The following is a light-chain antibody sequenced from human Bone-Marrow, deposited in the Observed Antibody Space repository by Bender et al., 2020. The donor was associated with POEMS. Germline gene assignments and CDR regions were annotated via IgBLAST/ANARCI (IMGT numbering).Light chain of an antibody. J-gene: IGLJ3*02. CDR3: CSFAGSNTWV. V-gene: IGLV2-23*01. Sequence: QSVLTQPASVSGSPGQSITMSCTGSSSDVGNYNLVSWYQQHPGKAPKLMIYEGDKRPSGTSNRFSGSKSGDTASLTISGLQAEDEADYYCCSFAGSNTWVFGGGTKVTVL. CDR1: SSDVGNYNL. CDR2: EGD.